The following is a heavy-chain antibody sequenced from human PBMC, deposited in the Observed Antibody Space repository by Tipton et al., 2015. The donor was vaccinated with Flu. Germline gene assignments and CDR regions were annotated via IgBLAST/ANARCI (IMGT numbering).Heavy chain of an antibody. V-gene: IGHV4-61*02. CDR1: GGSISSGSYY. CDR2: IHTSGST. CDR3: AGRSRYDFWSGYDY. D-gene: IGHD3-3*01. Sequence: LRLSCTVSGGSISSGSYYWSWIRQPAGKGLEWIGRIHTSGSTNYNPSLKSRVTISVDTSKNQFSLKLSSVTAADTAVYYCAGRSRYDFWSGYDYWGQGPLVTVSS. J-gene: IGHJ4*02.